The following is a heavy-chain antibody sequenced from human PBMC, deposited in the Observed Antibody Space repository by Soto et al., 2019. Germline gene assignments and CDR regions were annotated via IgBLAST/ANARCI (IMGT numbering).Heavy chain of an antibody. CDR3: ARSSGGVFGIIIEGSKWLEP. D-gene: IGHD3-16*02. V-gene: IGHV1-46*01. CDR1: SDTSTSYY. Sequence: ASLNGSCKAPSDTSTSYYMHWFRHSPGHWLGWMGRIKPNVGITRFAQTFQGIITVATDTSTSTVYMELRSLRSEDTAVYYCARSSGGVFGIIIEGSKWLEPWGQGSLVPVSS. CDR2: IKPNVGIT. J-gene: IGHJ5*02.